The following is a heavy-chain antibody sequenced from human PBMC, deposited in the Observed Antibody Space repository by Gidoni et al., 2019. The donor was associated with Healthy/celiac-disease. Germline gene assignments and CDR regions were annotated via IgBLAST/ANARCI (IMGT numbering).Heavy chain of an antibody. CDR1: GFTFSSYA. CDR2: ISGSGGST. D-gene: IGHD6-13*01. V-gene: IGHV3-23*01. CDR3: AKDLGSWYPYYYYMDV. Sequence: CAASGFTFSSYAMRWVRQAPGKGLEWVSAISGSGGSTYYQDSVKGRFTISRDNSKNTPVLQMNSLRSEDTAVYYCAKDLGSWYPYYYYMDVWGKGTTVTVSS. J-gene: IGHJ6*03.